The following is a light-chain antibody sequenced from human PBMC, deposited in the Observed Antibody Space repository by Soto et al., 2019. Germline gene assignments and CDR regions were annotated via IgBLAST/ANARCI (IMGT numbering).Light chain of an antibody. J-gene: IGLJ2*01. Sequence: QSVLTQPPSVSGAPGQRVTISCTGSGSNIGAGYDVHWYQQVPGTAPKLLIYDDTKRPSGVPDRFSGSKSGTSASLAISGLQPEDEADYYCQSYDGSLSGSIFGGWTKLTVL. CDR1: GSNIGAGYD. CDR2: DDT. V-gene: IGLV1-40*01. CDR3: QSYDGSLSGSI.